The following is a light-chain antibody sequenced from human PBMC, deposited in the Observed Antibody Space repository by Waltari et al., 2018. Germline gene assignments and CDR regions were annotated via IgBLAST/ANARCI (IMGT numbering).Light chain of an antibody. V-gene: IGLV2-14*03. CDR2: GVT. CDR3: SSYTSRSTS. CDR1: NSDIANYDY. J-gene: IGLJ2*01. Sequence: QSVLTQPAVVTGSPGPSITIPCIGSNSDIANYDYVSWYQQHPGTAPKLLIHGVTHRPSGISDRFSGSKSGNTASLTISGLQPEDEADYICSSYTSRSTSFGGGTKLIVL.